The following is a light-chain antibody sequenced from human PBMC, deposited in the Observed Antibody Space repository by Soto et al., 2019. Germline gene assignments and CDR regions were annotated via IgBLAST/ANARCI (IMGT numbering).Light chain of an antibody. V-gene: IGKV3-20*01. CDR3: TQCGSPPFT. CDR2: SAS. Sequence: EIVLPQSPDTLSLSPGSRATLSCSASKSISSNFLVWYQVKSGRSPRVVIHSASIRATDIPDRFCGGGSGNYFSLTISRRQREDFAVYYCTQCGSPPFTCGPGTK. J-gene: IGKJ3*01. CDR1: KSISSNF.